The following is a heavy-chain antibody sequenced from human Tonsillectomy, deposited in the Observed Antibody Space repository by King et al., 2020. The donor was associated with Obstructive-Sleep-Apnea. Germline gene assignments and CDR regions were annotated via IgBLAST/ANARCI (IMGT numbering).Heavy chain of an antibody. D-gene: IGHD3-16*01. Sequence: VQLVESGPGLVKPSQTLSLTCAVSGGSISSGGYYWSWIRQHPGKGLEWIGYIYSSGGTYYNPSLKSRITISVDTSKNQFSLKLSSVTAADTAVYYCARRNGWGNWFDPWGQGTLVTVSS. J-gene: IGHJ5*02. CDR1: GGSISSGGYY. CDR2: IYSSGGT. CDR3: ARRNGWGNWFDP. V-gene: IGHV4-31*11.